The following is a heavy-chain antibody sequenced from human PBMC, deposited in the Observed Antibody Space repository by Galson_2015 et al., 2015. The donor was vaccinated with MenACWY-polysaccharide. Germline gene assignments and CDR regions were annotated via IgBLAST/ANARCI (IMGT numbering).Heavy chain of an antibody. V-gene: IGHV3-7*01. CDR2: IKSDGSET. CDR3: ARDPEWGANDY. Sequence: SLRLSCAASGFTFRNSWMAWLRQAPGQGLEWVANIKSDGSETYYVDSVKGRFTISRDNAKSSLYLQMNSLRAEDTAVYYCARDPEWGANDYWGQGTLVTVSS. CDR1: GFTFRNSW. D-gene: IGHD1-26*01. J-gene: IGHJ4*02.